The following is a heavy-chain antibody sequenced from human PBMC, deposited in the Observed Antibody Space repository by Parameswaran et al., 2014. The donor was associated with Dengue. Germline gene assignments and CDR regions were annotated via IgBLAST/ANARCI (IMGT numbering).Heavy chain of an antibody. CDR3: AKDNFYYGSGSFES. D-gene: IGHD3-10*01. J-gene: IGHJ4*02. CDR2: IWSDGSNR. Sequence: WIRQPPGKGLEWLGVIWSDGSNRNYGDSVKGRFTISRDHYKNILFLQMNTLRDDDTAVYYCAKDNFYYGSGSFESWGQGTVVTSPQ. V-gene: IGHV3-33*06.